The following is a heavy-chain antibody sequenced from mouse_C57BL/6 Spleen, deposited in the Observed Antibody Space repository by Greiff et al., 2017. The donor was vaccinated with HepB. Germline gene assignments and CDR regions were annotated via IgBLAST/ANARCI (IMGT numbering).Heavy chain of an antibody. V-gene: IGHV12-3*01. CDR2: ITHSGET. Sequence: VQLQESGPGLVKPSQSLFLTCSITGFPITSGYYWIWIRQSPGNPLEWMGYITHSGETFYNPSLQSPISITRETSKNQFFLQWHSVTTEDTAMYYCAGDRWGYYAMDYWGQGTTVTVSS. CDR1: GFPITSGYY. CDR3: AGDRWGYYAMDY. J-gene: IGHJ4*01.